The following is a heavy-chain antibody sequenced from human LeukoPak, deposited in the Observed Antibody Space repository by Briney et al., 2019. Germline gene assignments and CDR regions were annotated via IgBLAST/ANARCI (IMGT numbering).Heavy chain of an antibody. J-gene: IGHJ6*02. D-gene: IGHD3-10*01. CDR1: GFXFXSYS. CDR3: ARVHYYYNSGRYYGMDV. V-gene: IGHV3-48*04. CDR2: IXSSXSTI. Sequence: GGSLRLSCAASGFXFXSYSMXWXRXAPGXGLEWVXXIXSSXSTIYYADSVKXRFTISRDNAKNSLYLQMSSLRAEDTALYYCARVHYYYNSGRYYGMDVWGQGTTVTVSS.